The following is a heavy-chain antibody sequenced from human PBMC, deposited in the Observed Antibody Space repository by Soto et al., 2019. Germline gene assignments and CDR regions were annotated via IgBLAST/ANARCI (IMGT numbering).Heavy chain of an antibody. CDR2: IWYDGSNK. CDR1: GFTFSSYG. V-gene: IGHV3-33*01. Sequence: GGSLRLSCAASGFTFSSYGMHWVRQAPGKGLEWVAVIWYDGSNKYYADSVKGRFTISRDNSKNTLYLQMNSLRAEDTAVYYCARVPGIAAAGPILYYYGMDVWGQGTPVTVSS. D-gene: IGHD6-13*01. CDR3: ARVPGIAAAGPILYYYGMDV. J-gene: IGHJ6*02.